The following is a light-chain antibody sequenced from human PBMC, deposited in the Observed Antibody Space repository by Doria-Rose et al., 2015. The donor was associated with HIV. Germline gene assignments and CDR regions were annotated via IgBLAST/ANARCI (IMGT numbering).Light chain of an antibody. CDR1: QSFSSTY. V-gene: IGKV3-20*01. CDR3: RQYGTSWT. Sequence: EIALTQSPGTLSLPPGERATLSCRASQSFSSTYLAWYQQKPGQAPSLLIYDGSTRATGIPDRFSASWSGTDFTLTINRLEPEDFALYYCRQYGTSWTFGQGTKVEI. CDR2: DGS. J-gene: IGKJ1*01.